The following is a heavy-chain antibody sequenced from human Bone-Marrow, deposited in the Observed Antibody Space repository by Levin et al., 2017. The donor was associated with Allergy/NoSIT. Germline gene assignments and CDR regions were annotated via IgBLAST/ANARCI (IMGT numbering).Heavy chain of an antibody. Sequence: GGSLRLSCAASGFTFSSYEMNWVRQAPGKGLEWVSYISSSGSTIYYADSVKGRFTISRDNAKNSLYLQMNSLRAEDTAVYYCASVTYCSSTSCYANGRGFDYWGQGTLVTVSS. J-gene: IGHJ4*02. CDR3: ASVTYCSSTSCYANGRGFDY. CDR2: ISSSGSTI. D-gene: IGHD2-2*01. CDR1: GFTFSSYE. V-gene: IGHV3-48*03.